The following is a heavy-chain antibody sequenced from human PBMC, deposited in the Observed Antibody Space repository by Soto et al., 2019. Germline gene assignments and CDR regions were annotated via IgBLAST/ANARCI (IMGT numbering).Heavy chain of an antibody. CDR3: ARGGRRSPGMDV. J-gene: IGHJ6*02. V-gene: IGHV4-31*01. CDR1: GGSISSGGYY. CDR2: IYYSGST. Sequence: QVQLQESGPGLVKPSQTLSLTCTVSGGSISSGGYYWSWIRQHPGKGLEWIGYIYYSGSTYYNPSLKRLGTISVDTSKNQFSLKLSSVTAADTAVYYCARGGRRSPGMDVWGQGTTVTVSS.